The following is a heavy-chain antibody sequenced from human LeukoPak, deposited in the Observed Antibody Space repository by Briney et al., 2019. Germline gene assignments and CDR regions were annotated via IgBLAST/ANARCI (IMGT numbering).Heavy chain of an antibody. CDR3: ARDRDYYGSGSSIDY. V-gene: IGHV3-11*01. D-gene: IGHD3-10*01. Sequence: PGRSLRLSCAASGFTFSDYYMSWIRQAPGKGLEWVSYISSSGSTIYYADSVKGRFTISRDNAKNSLYLQMNSLRAEDTAVYYCARDRDYYGSGSSIDYWGQGTLVTVSS. CDR1: GFTFSDYY. CDR2: ISSSGSTI. J-gene: IGHJ4*02.